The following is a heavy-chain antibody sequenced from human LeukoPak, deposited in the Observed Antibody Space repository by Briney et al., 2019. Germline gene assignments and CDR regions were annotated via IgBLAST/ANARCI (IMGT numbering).Heavy chain of an antibody. CDR2: IYYTGST. J-gene: IGHJ4*02. CDR3: ARHGSSSWTKFDY. Sequence: PSETLSLTCTVSGGSISSNYWSWIRQPPGKGLEWIGYIYYTGSTNYNPSLKSRVTISVDTSKNQFSLRLSSLTAADTAVYYCARHGSSSWTKFDYWGQGTLVTVSS. CDR1: GGSISSNY. D-gene: IGHD6-13*01. V-gene: IGHV4-59*08.